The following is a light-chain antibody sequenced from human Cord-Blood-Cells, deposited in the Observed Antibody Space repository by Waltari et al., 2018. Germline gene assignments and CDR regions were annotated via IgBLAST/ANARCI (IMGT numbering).Light chain of an antibody. CDR1: QSISSY. CDR2: AAS. J-gene: IGKJ2*01. V-gene: IGKV1-39*01. CDR3: QQSYSTPYT. Sequence: TQMTQSPSSLSASVGDRVTITCRASQSISSYLNWYQQKPGKPPKLLIYAASSLQSGVPSRFSGSGSGTDFTLTISSLQPEDFATYYCQQSYSTPYTFGQGTKLEIK.